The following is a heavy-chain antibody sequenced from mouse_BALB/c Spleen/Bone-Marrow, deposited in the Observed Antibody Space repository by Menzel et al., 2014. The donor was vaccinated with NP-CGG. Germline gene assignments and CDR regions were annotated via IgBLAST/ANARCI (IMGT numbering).Heavy chain of an antibody. CDR2: IYPGSGNT. V-gene: IGHV1-63*01. CDR1: GYAFTNYW. Sequence: QVQLQQSGTELVRPGTSVKISCKASGYAFTNYWLGWVKQRPGHGLEWIGDIYPGSGNTYYNEKFKGKATLTADKSSSTACMQLSGLTSEDSAVYFCTRRRSLDYWGQGTTLTVSS. CDR3: TRRRSLDY. J-gene: IGHJ2*01.